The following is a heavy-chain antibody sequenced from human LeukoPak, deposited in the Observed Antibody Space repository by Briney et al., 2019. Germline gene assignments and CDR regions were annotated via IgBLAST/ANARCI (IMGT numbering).Heavy chain of an antibody. Sequence: GGSLRLSCAGSGFTFSAYWMHWVRQAPGKGLVWVSRISGDARTTTYADSVKGRFTIFRDNAKNTLYLQMNSLRAEDTALYYCVRDRAVAGTEDFYFDFWGQGTLVTVSS. V-gene: IGHV3-74*01. D-gene: IGHD6-19*01. CDR2: ISGDARTT. CDR3: VRDRAVAGTEDFYFDF. J-gene: IGHJ4*02. CDR1: GFTFSAYW.